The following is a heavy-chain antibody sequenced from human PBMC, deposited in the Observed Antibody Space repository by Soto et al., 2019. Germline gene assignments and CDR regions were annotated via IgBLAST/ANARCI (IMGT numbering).Heavy chain of an antibody. CDR1: GGLFSSYP. V-gene: IGHV1-69*13. J-gene: IGHJ4*02. D-gene: IGHD3-22*01. CDR2: IIPVFQTA. Sequence: SVKVSCKASGGLFSSYPISWVRQVPGQGLEWMGGIIPVFQTAYYTQRFQGRVTITAEESTNTAYMELSSLRSEDTAIYYCARGGSGYTWFNEFWGQGTLVPVSS. CDR3: ARGGSGYTWFNEF.